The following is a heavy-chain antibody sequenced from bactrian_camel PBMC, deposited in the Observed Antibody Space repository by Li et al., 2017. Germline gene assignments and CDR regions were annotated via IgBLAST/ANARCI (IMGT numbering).Heavy chain of an antibody. V-gene: IGHV3S1*01. CDR1: GYTLSSIC. CDR3: AKDPKMYGGSWLSPDIDH. Sequence: QLVESGGGWVQPGGPLRLSCAVSGYTLSSICMGWFRQAPGKEREGVALIYTGGGITYYAESVKGRFTISRDNVKNTLYLQLDSLNTEDTAMYYCAKDPKMYGGSWLSPDIDHWGQGTQVTVS. J-gene: IGHJ4*01. D-gene: IGHD6*01. CDR2: IYTGGGIT.